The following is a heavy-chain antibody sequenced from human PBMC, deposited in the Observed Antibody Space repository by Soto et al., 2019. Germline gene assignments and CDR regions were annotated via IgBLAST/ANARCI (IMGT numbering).Heavy chain of an antibody. CDR1: GGSFSDYY. J-gene: IGHJ5*02. V-gene: IGHV4-34*01. CDR2: INHSGSA. CDR3: ARHRAGMYHTFVA. Sequence: SETLSLTCAVYGGSFSDYYWSWIRQPPGKGLEWIGEINHSGSANYNPSLKSRVTISIDTSKNQFSLTLSSVTAADTAVYYCARHRAGMYHTFVAWGQGTLVTGSS. D-gene: IGHD6-13*01.